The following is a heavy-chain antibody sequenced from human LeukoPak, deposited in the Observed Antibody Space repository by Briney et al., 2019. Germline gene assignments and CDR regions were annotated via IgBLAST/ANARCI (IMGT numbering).Heavy chain of an antibody. Sequence: ASVKVSCKASGGTFSSYTISWVRQAPGQGLEWMGRIIPILGIANYAQKFQGRVTITADKSTSTAYMELSSLGSEDTAVYYCARGSGYFQFDYWGQGTLVTVSS. CDR1: GGTFSSYT. CDR3: ARGSGYFQFDY. D-gene: IGHD3-22*01. V-gene: IGHV1-69*02. CDR2: IIPILGIA. J-gene: IGHJ4*02.